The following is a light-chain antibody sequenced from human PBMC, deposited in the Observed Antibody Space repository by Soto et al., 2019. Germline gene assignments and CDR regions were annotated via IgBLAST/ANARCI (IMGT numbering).Light chain of an antibody. CDR3: QQYNSYSLT. V-gene: IGKV1-5*03. CDR2: KAS. Sequence: DIQMNQSPSTLSASVGDRVTITCRASQSISSWLAWYQQKPGKAPKLLIYKASNLESGVPSRFSGSGSGTEFTLTISSLQPDDFATYYCQQYNSYSLTFGGWTKVDIK. CDR1: QSISSW. J-gene: IGKJ4*01.